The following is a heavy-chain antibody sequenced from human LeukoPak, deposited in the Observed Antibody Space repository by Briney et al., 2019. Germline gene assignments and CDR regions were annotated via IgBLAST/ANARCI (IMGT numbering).Heavy chain of an antibody. V-gene: IGHV4-34*01. CDR2: INHSGST. CDR3: ARGIPSTWYSSGWIRE. D-gene: IGHD6-19*01. Sequence: PSETLSLTCAVYGGSFSGYYWSWIRQPPGKGLEWIGEINHSGSTNYNPSLKSRVTISVDTCKNQFSLKLSSVTAADTAVYYCARGIPSTWYSSGWIREWGQGTLVTVSS. CDR1: GGSFSGYY. J-gene: IGHJ4*02.